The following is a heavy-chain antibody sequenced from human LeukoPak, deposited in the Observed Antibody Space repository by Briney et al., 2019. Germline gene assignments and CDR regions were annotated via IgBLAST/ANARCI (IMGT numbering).Heavy chain of an antibody. J-gene: IGHJ4*02. CDR3: AKDSPKTRSSWYSFDY. V-gene: IGHV3-23*01. CDR1: GFTFSSYA. D-gene: IGHD6-13*01. Sequence: GGSLRLSCAAPGFTFSSYAMSWVRQAPGKGLEWVSAISGSGGSTYYADSVKGRFTISRDNSKNTLYLQMNSLRAEDTAVYYCAKDSPKTRSSWYSFDYWGQGTLVTVSS. CDR2: ISGSGGST.